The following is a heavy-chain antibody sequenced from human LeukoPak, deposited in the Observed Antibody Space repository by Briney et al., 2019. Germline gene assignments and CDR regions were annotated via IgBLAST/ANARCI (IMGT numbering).Heavy chain of an antibody. Sequence: SETLSLTCTVSGGSISSYYWSWIRQPAGKGLEWIGRIYTSGSTNYNPSLKSRVTMSVDTSKNQFSLKLSSVTAADTAVYYCARENSSGYYPMFDPWGQGTLVTVSS. J-gene: IGHJ5*02. CDR3: ARENSSGYYPMFDP. CDR2: IYTSGST. V-gene: IGHV4-4*07. CDR1: GGSISSYY. D-gene: IGHD3-22*01.